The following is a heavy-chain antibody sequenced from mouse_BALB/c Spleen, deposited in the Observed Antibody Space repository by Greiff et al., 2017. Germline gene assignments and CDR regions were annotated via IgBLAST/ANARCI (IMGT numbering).Heavy chain of an antibody. CDR3: ARVYGSSYGYAMDY. CDR1: GFSLTSYG. CDR2: IWSGGST. D-gene: IGHD1-1*01. J-gene: IGHJ4*01. Sequence: QVQLKESGPGLVQPSQSLSITCTVSGFSLTSYGVHWVRQSPGKGLEWLGVIWSGGSTDYNAAFISRLSISKDNSKSQVFFKMNSLQANDTAIYYCARVYGSSYGYAMDYWGQGTSVTVSS. V-gene: IGHV2-2*02.